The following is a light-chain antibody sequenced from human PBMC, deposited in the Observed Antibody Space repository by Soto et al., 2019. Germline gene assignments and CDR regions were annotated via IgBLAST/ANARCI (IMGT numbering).Light chain of an antibody. CDR1: SSDVGGYNY. CDR2: EVS. V-gene: IGLV2-8*01. J-gene: IGLJ1*01. Sequence: QYVLTQPPSASGSPGQSVTISCTGTSSDVGGYNYVSWYQQHPGKAPKLMIYEVSKRPSGVPDRFSGSKSGNTASLTVSGLQAEDEADYYCSSYAGSNNSVFGTGTNVTVL. CDR3: SSYAGSNNSV.